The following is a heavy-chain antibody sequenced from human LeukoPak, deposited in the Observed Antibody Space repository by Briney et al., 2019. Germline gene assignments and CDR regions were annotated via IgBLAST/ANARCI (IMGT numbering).Heavy chain of an antibody. CDR2: IYYSGST. D-gene: IGHD6-19*01. Sequence: SETLSLTCTASGGSIRSYYWGWIRQPPGKGLEWIGYIYYSGSTNYNPSLKSRVTISVDTSKNQFSLRLSSVTAADTAVYYCARVGSSGWSFDYWGQGTPVTVSS. CDR1: GGSIRSYY. J-gene: IGHJ4*02. CDR3: ARVGSSGWSFDY. V-gene: IGHV4-59*01.